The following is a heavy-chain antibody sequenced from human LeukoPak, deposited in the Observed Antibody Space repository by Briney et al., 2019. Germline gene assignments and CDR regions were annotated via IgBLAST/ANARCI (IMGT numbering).Heavy chain of an antibody. J-gene: IGHJ4*02. D-gene: IGHD6-6*01. CDR3: ARLVKYSSPPYFDY. CDR1: GFTFSSYS. CDR2: ISTSSSYI. V-gene: IGHV3-21*04. Sequence: GGSLRLSCAASGFTFSSYSMNWVRQAPGKGLEWVSSISTSSSYIYYADSVKGRSTISRDDAKNSLYLQMNSLRAEDTAVYYCARLVKYSSPPYFDYWGQGTLVTVSS.